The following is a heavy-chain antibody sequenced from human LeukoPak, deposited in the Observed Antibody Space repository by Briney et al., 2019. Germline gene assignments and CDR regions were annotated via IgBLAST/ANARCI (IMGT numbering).Heavy chain of an antibody. CDR3: ARYCSSTSQYYFDY. CDR2: IYYSGST. J-gene: IGHJ4*02. CDR1: GGSFSGYY. V-gene: IGHV4-59*01. D-gene: IGHD2-2*01. Sequence: SETLSLTCAVYGGSFSGYYWSWIRQPPGKGLEWIGYIYYSGSTNYNPSLKSRVTISVDTSKDQFSLKLSSVTAADTAVYYCARYCSSTSQYYFDYWGQGTLVTVSS.